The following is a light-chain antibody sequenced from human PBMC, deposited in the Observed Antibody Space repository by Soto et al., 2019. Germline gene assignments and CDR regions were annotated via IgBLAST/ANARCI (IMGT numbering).Light chain of an antibody. CDR3: CSYTGSSSYWV. CDR1: RSDVGSNNL. CDR2: EAT. V-gene: IGLV2-23*01. Sequence: QSALTQPASVSGSPGQSITISCTGTRSDVGSNNLVSWYQHHPGKAPKLMIYEATKRPSGVSNRFSGSTSGNTASLTISRLQAEDEADYHCCSYTGSSSYWVFGGGTKLTVL. J-gene: IGLJ3*02.